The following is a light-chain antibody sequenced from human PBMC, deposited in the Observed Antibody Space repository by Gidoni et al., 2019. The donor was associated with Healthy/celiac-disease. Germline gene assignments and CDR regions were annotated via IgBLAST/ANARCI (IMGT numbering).Light chain of an antibody. CDR1: QGISSW. CDR3: QQANSFPSIT. V-gene: IGKV1-12*02. CDR2: AAS. J-gene: IGKJ5*01. Sequence: DIPMTQSPSSVSASVGDRVTITCRASQGISSWLARYQQKPGKAPKLLIYAASSLQSGVPSRFSGSGSGTDFTLTISSLQPEDFATYYCQQANSFPSITFGQGTRLEIK.